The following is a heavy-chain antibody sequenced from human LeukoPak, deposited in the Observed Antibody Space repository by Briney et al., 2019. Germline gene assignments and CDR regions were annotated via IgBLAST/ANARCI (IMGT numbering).Heavy chain of an antibody. CDR3: ARGTKNSYYYDSSGYRHYYYYYYMDV. V-gene: IGHV3-20*04. D-gene: IGHD3-22*01. Sequence: GGSLRLSCAAPGFTFDDYGMSWVRQAPGKGLEGVSGINWNGGSTVYADSVKGRFTISRDNAKNSLYLQMNSLRAEDTALYYCARGTKNSYYYDSSGYRHYYYYYYMDVWGKGTTVTVSS. CDR2: INWNGGST. CDR1: GFTFDDYG. J-gene: IGHJ6*03.